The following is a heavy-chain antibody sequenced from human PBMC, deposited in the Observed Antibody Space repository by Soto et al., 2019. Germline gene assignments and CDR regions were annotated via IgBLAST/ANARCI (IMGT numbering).Heavy chain of an antibody. D-gene: IGHD1-1*01. J-gene: IGHJ4*02. CDR1: VGTFSNSA. Sequence: QVQAVQSGAEVKKPGSSVKVSCKASVGTFSNSAISWVRQAPGRGLEWMGGIIPLFGTSNYTQIFQGRVTIAADDSTSTAYMELSSLTSEDTAVYYCAKTGAPTWGYFDSWDQGTLVTVSS. V-gene: IGHV1-69*01. CDR3: AKTGAPTWGYFDS. CDR2: IIPLFGTS.